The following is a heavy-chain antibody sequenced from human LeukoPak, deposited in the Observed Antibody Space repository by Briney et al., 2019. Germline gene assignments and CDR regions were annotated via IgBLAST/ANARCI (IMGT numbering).Heavy chain of an antibody. CDR3: ARGGSYSSSSVDY. CDR2: IYYSGST. D-gene: IGHD6-6*01. Sequence: SETLSLTCTVSGGSISSSSYYWGWIRQPPGKGLEWIGSIYYSGSTYYNPSLKSRVTISVDTSKNQFSLKLSSVTAADTAVYYCARGGSYSSSSVDYWGQGTLVTVSS. V-gene: IGHV4-39*01. J-gene: IGHJ4*02. CDR1: GGSISSSSYY.